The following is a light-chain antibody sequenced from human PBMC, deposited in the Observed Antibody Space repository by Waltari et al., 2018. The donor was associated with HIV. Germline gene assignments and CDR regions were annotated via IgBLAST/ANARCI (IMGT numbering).Light chain of an antibody. V-gene: IGLV2-14*03. Sequence: QSALTQPSSVSGSPGQSITISCTGSTSDFSLYNFISWYHQHPGGIPKVIMYEVFSRTSCVSSIFSGSKSGSRASLTISGRQTEDEADYYCTAFKSKYTVIFGGGTKVTVL. CDR2: EVF. J-gene: IGLJ2*01. CDR1: TSDFSLYNF. CDR3: TAFKSKYTVI.